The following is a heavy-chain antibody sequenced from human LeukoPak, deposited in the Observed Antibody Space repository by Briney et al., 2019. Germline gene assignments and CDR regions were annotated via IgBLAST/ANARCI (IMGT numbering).Heavy chain of an antibody. V-gene: IGHV1-69*05. CDR3: ARDGGFNLQNNFDY. CDR1: GGTFSSYA. Sequence: GASVKVSCKASGGTFSSYAISWVRQAPGQGLEWMGGIIPIFGTANYAQKFQGRVTITTDESTSTAYMELSSLRSEDTAVYYCARDGGFNLQNNFDYWGQGTLVTVSS. J-gene: IGHJ4*02. D-gene: IGHD2/OR15-2a*01. CDR2: IIPIFGTA.